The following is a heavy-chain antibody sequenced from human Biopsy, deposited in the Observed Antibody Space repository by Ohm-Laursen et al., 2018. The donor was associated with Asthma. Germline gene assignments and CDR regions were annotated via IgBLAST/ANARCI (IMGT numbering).Heavy chain of an antibody. V-gene: IGHV3-30*18. CDR2: IPYDGNHK. Sequence: SLRLSCAASGFMFRSFGMHWVRQAPGKGLEWVAVIPYDGNHKFYEDSVKGRFTISRDNSKNTLYLQTNSLRTEDTAVYYCAKRRGYSGHDNDYWGQGTLVIVSS. J-gene: IGHJ4*02. CDR1: GFMFRSFG. D-gene: IGHD5-12*01. CDR3: AKRRGYSGHDNDY.